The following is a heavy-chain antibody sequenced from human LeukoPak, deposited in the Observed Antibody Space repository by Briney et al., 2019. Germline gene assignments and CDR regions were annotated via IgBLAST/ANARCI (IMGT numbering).Heavy chain of an antibody. J-gene: IGHJ4*02. D-gene: IGHD3-22*01. V-gene: IGHV3-21*04. Sequence: GGSLRLSCAASGFTFSPYSMNWVRQAPGEGLEWVSSISGTGSYIYYADSVKGRFTISRDNAKNSLYLQMNSLRAEDTAFYYCARVQQYDKFDYWGQGTLVTVSS. CDR2: ISGTGSYI. CDR1: GFTFSPYS. CDR3: ARVQQYDKFDY.